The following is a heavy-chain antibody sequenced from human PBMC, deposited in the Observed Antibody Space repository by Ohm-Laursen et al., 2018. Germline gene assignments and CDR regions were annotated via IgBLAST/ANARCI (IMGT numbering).Heavy chain of an antibody. CDR3: ARVSKQWELLLDGFDI. D-gene: IGHD1-26*01. Sequence: SLRPSCAASGFTFSDYYMSWVRQAPGKGLEWVSYTSSSGSTIYYADSVKGRFTISRDNAKNSLYLQMNSLRAEDTAVYYCARVSKQWELLLDGFDIWGQGTMVTVSS. J-gene: IGHJ3*02. V-gene: IGHV3-11*01. CDR1: GFTFSDYY. CDR2: TSSSGSTI.